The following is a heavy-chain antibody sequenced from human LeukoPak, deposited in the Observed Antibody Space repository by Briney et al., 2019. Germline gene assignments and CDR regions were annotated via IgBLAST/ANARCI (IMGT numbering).Heavy chain of an antibody. CDR2: IIPIFGTA. CDR1: GGTFSSYA. CDR3: ARERGIMTTEVEYDY. Sequence: GASVKVSCKASGGTFSSYAISWVRQAPGQGLEWMGRIIPIFGTANYAKKFQGRVTITTDESTSPAYMELSSLRSEDTAVYYCARERGIMTTEVEYDYWGQGTLVTVSS. D-gene: IGHD4-11*01. V-gene: IGHV1-69*05. J-gene: IGHJ4*02.